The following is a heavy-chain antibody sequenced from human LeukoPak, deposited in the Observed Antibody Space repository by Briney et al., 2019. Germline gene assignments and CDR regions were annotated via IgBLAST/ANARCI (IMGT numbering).Heavy chain of an antibody. CDR1: GFSLRTSGMC. V-gene: IGHV2-70*01. CDR2: IDWDDDK. D-gene: IGHD3-10*01. CDR3: ARIMVRGVTHAFDI. Sequence: SGPALVKPTQPLTLTCTFSGFSLRTSGMCVSWIRQPPGKALEWLALIDWDDDKYYSTSLKTRLTISKDTSKNQVVLTMTNMDPVDTATYYCARIMVRGVTHAFDIWGQGTMVTVSS. J-gene: IGHJ3*02.